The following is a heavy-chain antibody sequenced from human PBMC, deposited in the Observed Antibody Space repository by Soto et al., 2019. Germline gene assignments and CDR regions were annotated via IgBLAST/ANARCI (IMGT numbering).Heavy chain of an antibody. V-gene: IGHV3-9*01. D-gene: IGHD2-2*01. CDR3: AKDISSLYCSSTSCYGGEHAFDI. CDR1: GFTFDDYA. J-gene: IGHJ3*02. Sequence: GGSLRLSCAASGFTFDDYAMHWVRQAPGKGLEWVSGISWNSGSIGYADSVKGRFTISRDNAKKSLYLQMNSLRAEDTALYYCAKDISSLYCSSTSCYGGEHAFDIWGQGTMVTVSS. CDR2: ISWNSGSI.